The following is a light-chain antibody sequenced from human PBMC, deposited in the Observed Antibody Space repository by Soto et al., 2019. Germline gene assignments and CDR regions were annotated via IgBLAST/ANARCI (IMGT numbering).Light chain of an antibody. CDR1: SSDVGGYNY. CDR2: EVS. V-gene: IGLV2-14*01. Sequence: QSALTQPASVSGSPGQSITISCTGTSSDVGGYNYVSWYQQHPGKAPKLMIYEVSNRPSGVSNRFSGSKSGNTASLTISGLQAEDEADYYCSSYTSSSTPPYLFGTGTKLTVL. CDR3: SSYTSSSTPPYL. J-gene: IGLJ1*01.